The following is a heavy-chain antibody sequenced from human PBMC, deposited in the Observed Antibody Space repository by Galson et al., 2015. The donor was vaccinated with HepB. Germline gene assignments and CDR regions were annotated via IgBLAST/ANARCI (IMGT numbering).Heavy chain of an antibody. V-gene: IGHV1-58*02. CDR1: GFTFTSSA. CDR3: AAELYGDYGVGAFDI. CDR2: IVVGSGNT. J-gene: IGHJ3*02. Sequence: SVKVSCKASGFTFTSSAMQWVRQARGQRLEWIGWIVVGSGNTNYAQKFQERVTITRDMSTSTAYMELSSLRSEDTAVYYCAAELYGDYGVGAFDIWGQGTMVTVSS. D-gene: IGHD4-17*01.